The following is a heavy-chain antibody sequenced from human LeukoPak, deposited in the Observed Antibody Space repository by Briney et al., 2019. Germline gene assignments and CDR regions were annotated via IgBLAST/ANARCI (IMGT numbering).Heavy chain of an antibody. Sequence: ASVKVSCKSSGYTFTNYGISWVRQAPGQGLEWMGWISGYNGNTNSAQKLQGRLTMTTDTSTSTAHMELRSLRSDDTAVYYCARDSVTGPIAPFDYWGQGTLVTVSS. CDR3: ARDSVTGPIAPFDY. V-gene: IGHV1-18*01. D-gene: IGHD1-1*01. J-gene: IGHJ4*02. CDR1: GYTFTNYG. CDR2: ISGYNGNT.